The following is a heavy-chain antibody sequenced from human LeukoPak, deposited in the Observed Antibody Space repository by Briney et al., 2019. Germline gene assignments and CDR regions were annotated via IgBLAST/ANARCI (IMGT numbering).Heavy chain of an antibody. CDR1: GYTFTSYD. CDR3: ARVRFTYYYGSGSYYCLGY. Sequence: ASVKVSCKASGYTFTSYDIYWVRQAPGQGLEWMGWMNPNSGNTGYAQKFQGRVTMTRNTSISTAYMELSSLRSEDTAVYYCARVRFTYYYGSGSYYCLGYWGQGTLVTVSS. V-gene: IGHV1-8*01. D-gene: IGHD3-10*01. CDR2: MNPNSGNT. J-gene: IGHJ4*02.